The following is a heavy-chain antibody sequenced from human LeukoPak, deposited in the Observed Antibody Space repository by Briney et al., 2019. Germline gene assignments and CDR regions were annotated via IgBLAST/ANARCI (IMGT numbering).Heavy chain of an antibody. CDR3: AKEIGLLPRDYYYYMDV. CDR2: IRYDGSNK. Sequence: PGRSLRLSCAASGFTFSSYAMHWVRQAPGKGLEWVAFIRYDGSNKYYADSVKGRFTISRDNSKNTLHLQMNSLRAEDTAVYYCAKEIGLLPRDYYYYMDVWGKGTTVTVSS. V-gene: IGHV3-30*02. J-gene: IGHJ6*03. CDR1: GFTFSSYA. D-gene: IGHD2-15*01.